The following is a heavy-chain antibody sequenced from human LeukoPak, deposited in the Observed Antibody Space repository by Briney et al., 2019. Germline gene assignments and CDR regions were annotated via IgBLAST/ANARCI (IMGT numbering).Heavy chain of an antibody. V-gene: IGHV4-59*01. CDR1: GGSISSYY. CDR3: ARSKWSSSFDY. J-gene: IGHJ4*02. CDR2: IYYSGST. D-gene: IGHD3-10*01. Sequence: SETLSLTCTVSGGSISSYYWSWIRQPPGKGLEWIGYIYYSGSTNYNPSLKSRVTISVDTSKNQFSVKLTSVTAADLAVYYCARSKWSSSFDYWGLGTLVTVSS.